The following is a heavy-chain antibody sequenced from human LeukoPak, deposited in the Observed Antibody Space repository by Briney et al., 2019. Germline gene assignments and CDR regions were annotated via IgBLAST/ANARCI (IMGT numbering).Heavy chain of an antibody. V-gene: IGHV1-18*01. D-gene: IGHD1-26*01. CDR2: ISYSGTT. CDR1: GYTFSTSA. Sequence: GASVTVSCKASGYTFSTSAISWMRQAPGQGLEWMGWISYSGTTDYSQKFQGRVTMTIDTFTTTAYMELRSLRSDDTAVYYCARDFRGGAHRIVGATGYWGQGTLVTVSS. CDR3: ARDFRGGAHRIVGATGY. J-gene: IGHJ4*02.